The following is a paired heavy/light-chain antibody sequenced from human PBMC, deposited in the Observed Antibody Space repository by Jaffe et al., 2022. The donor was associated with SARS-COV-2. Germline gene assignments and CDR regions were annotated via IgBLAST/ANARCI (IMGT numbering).Light chain of an antibody. V-gene: IGKV4-1*01. J-gene: IGKJ3*01. CDR2: WAS. Sequence: DIVMTQSPDSLAVSLGERATINCTSSQNILYSSNNKDYMAWYQHRSGQPPRLLIYWASTRDSGVPERFRGSGSGSDFTLTITNLQAEDVAVYYCQQYYTTPFTFGPGTKVEI. CDR1: QNILYSSNNKDY. CDR3: QQYYTTPFT.
Heavy chain of an antibody. CDR3: ARHSGGNSVSLSLDS. J-gene: IGHJ4*02. Sequence: EVQLVQSGGGLVQPGGSVKLSCVGSGFTFSASAIEWVRQAPGRGLEWIGRLRTKPKNYATSYIESVKGRFVMSRNDANNTAFLQMNNLKTDDTAVYYCARHSGGNSVSLSLDSWGQGILVTVSS. D-gene: IGHD3-10*01. CDR1: GFTFSASA. CDR2: LRTKPKNYAT. V-gene: IGHV3-73*02.